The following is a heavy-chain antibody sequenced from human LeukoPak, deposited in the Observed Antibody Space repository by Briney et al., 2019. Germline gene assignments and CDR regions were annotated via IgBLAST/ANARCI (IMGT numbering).Heavy chain of an antibody. CDR1: GGSISSSSYY. Sequence: RPSETLSLTCTVSGGSISSSSYYWGWIRQPPGKGLEWIGSIYYSGSTYYNPSLKSRVTISVDTSKNQFSLKLSSVTAADTAVYYCARSQSHKGLSRGFDYWGQGTLVTVSS. J-gene: IGHJ4*02. CDR2: IYYSGST. CDR3: ARSQSHKGLSRGFDY. D-gene: IGHD3-22*01. V-gene: IGHV4-39*07.